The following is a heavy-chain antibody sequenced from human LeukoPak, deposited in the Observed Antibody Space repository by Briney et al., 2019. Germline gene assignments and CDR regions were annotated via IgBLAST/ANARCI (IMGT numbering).Heavy chain of an antibody. Sequence: GGSLRLSCAASGFTFSSYWMHWVHQAPGKGLVWVSRINSDGSSTTYGDSVKGRFTISRDNAKNTLYLQMNSLRAEDTAVYYCARASVVPAGKGLKRSGMDVWGQGTTVTVSS. CDR1: GFTFSSYW. J-gene: IGHJ6*02. CDR2: INSDGSST. CDR3: ARASVVPAGKGLKRSGMDV. D-gene: IGHD2-2*01. V-gene: IGHV3-74*01.